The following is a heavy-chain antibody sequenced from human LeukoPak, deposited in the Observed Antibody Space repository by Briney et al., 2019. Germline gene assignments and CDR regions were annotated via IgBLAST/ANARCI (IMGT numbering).Heavy chain of an antibody. CDR1: GFTFTRNS. D-gene: IGHD4-23*01. V-gene: IGHV3-21*01. J-gene: IGHJ4*02. Sequence: GGSLRLSCAASGFTFTRNSMNWVRQAPGKGLEWVSSISSASSYIYYADSVKGRFTISRDNAKNSLYLQMNSLRAEDTAVYYCARDPDYGSNSFVFDYWGQGTLVTVSS. CDR2: ISSASSYI. CDR3: ARDPDYGSNSFVFDY.